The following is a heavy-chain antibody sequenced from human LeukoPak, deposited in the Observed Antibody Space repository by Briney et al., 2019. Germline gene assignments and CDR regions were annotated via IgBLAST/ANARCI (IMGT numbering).Heavy chain of an antibody. D-gene: IGHD3-10*01. Sequence: PSETLSLTCAVYGGSFSGYYWSWIRQPPGKGLEWIGEINHSGSTNYNPSLKSRVTISVDTSKNQFSLKLSSVTAADTAVYYCARSRVRGVITTGRWFDPWGQGTLVTVSS. CDR2: INHSGST. J-gene: IGHJ5*02. CDR3: ARSRVRGVITTGRWFDP. V-gene: IGHV4-34*01. CDR1: GGSFSGYY.